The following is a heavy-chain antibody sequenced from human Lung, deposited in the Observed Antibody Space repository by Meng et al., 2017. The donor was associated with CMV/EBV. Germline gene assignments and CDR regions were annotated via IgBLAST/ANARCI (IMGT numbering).Heavy chain of an antibody. CDR3: ARTGGGVSRAAFDI. Sequence: SCAASGFTFSSYAMHWVRQAPGKGLEWVAVISYDGSNKYYADSVKGRFTISRDNSKNTLYLQMNSLRAEDTAVYYCARTGGGVSRAAFDIWGQGTMVTVS. CDR1: GFTFSSYA. CDR2: ISYDGSNK. V-gene: IGHV3-30*04. D-gene: IGHD3-16*01. J-gene: IGHJ3*02.